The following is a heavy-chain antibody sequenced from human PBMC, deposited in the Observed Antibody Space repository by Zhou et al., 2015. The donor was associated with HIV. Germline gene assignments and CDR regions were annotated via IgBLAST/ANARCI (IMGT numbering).Heavy chain of an antibody. CDR3: ARDATYFYGSGSVRYSPGY. Sequence: LLQPAAAVRKPGASLNISCETSGYRFTNFYIHWVRQAPGQGLEWIGIINPSGGDTRYAEEFQGRVAMTRDTSTTTVYLTLKSLRSEDTAVYFCARDATYFYGSGSVRYSPGYWGQGTQVIVSA. CDR1: GYRFTNFY. J-gene: IGHJ4*02. D-gene: IGHD3-10*01. CDR2: INPSGGDT. V-gene: IGHV1-46*01.